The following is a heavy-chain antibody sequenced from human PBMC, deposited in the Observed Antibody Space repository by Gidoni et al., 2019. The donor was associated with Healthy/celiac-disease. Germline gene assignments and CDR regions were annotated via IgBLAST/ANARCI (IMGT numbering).Heavy chain of an antibody. CDR1: GFTFSCSA. J-gene: IGHJ3*02. Sequence: EVQLVESGGGLVQPGGSLTLSCAASGFTFSCSAMHWVRQASGKGLEWVGRIRSKANSYATAYAASVKGRFTISRDDSKNTAYLQMNSLKTEDTAVYYCTQKHDYGDYAGAFDIWGQGTMVTVSS. V-gene: IGHV3-73*02. CDR3: TQKHDYGDYAGAFDI. CDR2: IRSKANSYAT. D-gene: IGHD4-17*01.